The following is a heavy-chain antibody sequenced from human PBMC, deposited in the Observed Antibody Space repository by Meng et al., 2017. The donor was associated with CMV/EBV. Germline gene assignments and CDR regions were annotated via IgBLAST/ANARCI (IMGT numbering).Heavy chain of an antibody. J-gene: IGHJ4*02. CDR3: ASSVYYDFWSGSQTFDY. D-gene: IGHD3-3*01. CDR1: GGSISSYY. Sequence: VPLLESGPGLVKPSETLSLTWTVSGGSISSYYWSWIRQPPGKGLEWIGYIYYSGSTNYNPSLKSRVTISVDTSKNQFSLKLSSVTAADTAVYYCASSVYYDFWSGSQTFDYWGQGTLVTVAS. CDR2: IYYSGST. V-gene: IGHV4-59*01.